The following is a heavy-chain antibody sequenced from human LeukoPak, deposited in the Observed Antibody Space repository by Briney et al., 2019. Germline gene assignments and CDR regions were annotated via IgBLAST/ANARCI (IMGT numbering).Heavy chain of an antibody. Sequence: PGESLRLSCAASGFTFVSYNMNWVRQAPGKGLEWVAYISSSSSLIYYAGSVKGRFTVSRDSAKRSLYLQMNSLRAEDTAVYYCARDGNRDGDMDVWGKGTTVTVSS. J-gene: IGHJ6*03. CDR3: ARDGNRDGDMDV. V-gene: IGHV3-48*01. CDR1: GFTFVSYN. D-gene: IGHD1-1*01. CDR2: ISSSSSLI.